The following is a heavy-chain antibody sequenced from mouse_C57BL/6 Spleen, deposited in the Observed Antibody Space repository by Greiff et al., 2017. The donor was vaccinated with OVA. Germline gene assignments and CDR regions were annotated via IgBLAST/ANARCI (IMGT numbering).Heavy chain of an antibody. CDR3: ARSMIYDGYSDWYFDV. CDR1: GYTFTDYY. CDR2: INPNNGGT. D-gene: IGHD2-3*01. J-gene: IGHJ1*03. Sequence: VQLQQSGPELVKPGASVKISCKASGYTFTDYYMNWVKQSHGKSLEWIGDINPNNGGTSYNQKFKGKATLTVAKSSSTAYMELRSLTSEDSAVYYCARSMIYDGYSDWYFDVWGTGTTVTVSS. V-gene: IGHV1-26*01.